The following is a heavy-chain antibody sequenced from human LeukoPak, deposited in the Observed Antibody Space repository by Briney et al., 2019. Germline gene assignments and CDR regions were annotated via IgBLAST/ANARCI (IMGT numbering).Heavy chain of an antibody. J-gene: IGHJ5*02. CDR2: IYFSGNT. CDR3: ARGLSGRYSFNP. D-gene: IGHD1-26*01. V-gene: IGHV4-4*07. Sequence: SETLSLTCTVSGGSLNPYYWSWIRQPAGKGLEWIGRIYFSGNTHYIPSLQSRVTISVDTSKNQFSLKLSSVTAADTAVYYCARGLSGRYSFNPWGQGTPVTVSS. CDR1: GGSLNPYY.